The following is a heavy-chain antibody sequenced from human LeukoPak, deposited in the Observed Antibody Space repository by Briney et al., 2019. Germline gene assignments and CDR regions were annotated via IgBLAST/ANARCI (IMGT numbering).Heavy chain of an antibody. D-gene: IGHD5-24*01. CDR1: GFTFSSYA. CDR2: ISGSGGST. CDR3: ATSPTIEYYFDY. Sequence: GGSLRLSCAASGFTFSSYAMSWVRQAPGKGLEWVSAISGSGGSTYYADSVKGRFTISRDNSKNTLYLQMNSLRAEDTAVYYCATSPTIEYYFDYWGQGTLVTVSS. V-gene: IGHV3-23*01. J-gene: IGHJ4*02.